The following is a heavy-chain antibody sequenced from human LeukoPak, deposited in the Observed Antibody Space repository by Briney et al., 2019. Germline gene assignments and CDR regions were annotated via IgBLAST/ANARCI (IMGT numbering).Heavy chain of an antibody. J-gene: IGHJ6*03. CDR3: ARVNGYSSSSLNYYYYYMDV. CDR1: GYTFTSYG. V-gene: IGHV1-18*01. D-gene: IGHD6-6*01. CDR2: ISAYNGNT. Sequence: GASVKVSCKASGYTFTSYGISWVRQAPGQGLEWMGWISAYNGNTNYAQKLQGRVTMTTDTSTSTAYMELRSLGSDDTAVYYCARVNGYSSSSLNYYYYYMDVWGKGTTVTVSS.